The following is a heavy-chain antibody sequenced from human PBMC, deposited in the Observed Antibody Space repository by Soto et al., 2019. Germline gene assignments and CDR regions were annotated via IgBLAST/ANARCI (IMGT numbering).Heavy chain of an antibody. CDR2: INPNSGGT. D-gene: IGHD2-15*01. J-gene: IGHJ2*01. Sequence: QVQLVPSGAEVKKPGASVKVSCKASGYTFTGYYMHWVRQAPGQGLEWMGWINPNSGGTNYAQKFQGRVTMTRDTSISTAYMELSRLRSDDTAVYYCARVPGCSGGSCYSRRYFDLWGRGTLVTVSS. CDR3: ARVPGCSGGSCYSRRYFDL. CDR1: GYTFTGYY. V-gene: IGHV1-2*02.